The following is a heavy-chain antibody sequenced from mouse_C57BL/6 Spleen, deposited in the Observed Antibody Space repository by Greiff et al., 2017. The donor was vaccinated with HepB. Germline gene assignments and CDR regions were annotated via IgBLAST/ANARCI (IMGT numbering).Heavy chain of an antibody. V-gene: IGHV1-82*01. Sequence: QVQLQQSGPELVKPGASVKISCKASGYAFSSSWMNWVKQRPGKGLEWIGRIYPGDGDTNYNGKFKGKATLTADKSSSTAYMQLSSLTSEDSAVYFCARGDGSRDWYFDVWGTGTTVTVSS. CDR2: IYPGDGDT. CDR3: ARGDGSRDWYFDV. D-gene: IGHD1-1*01. CDR1: GYAFSSSW. J-gene: IGHJ1*03.